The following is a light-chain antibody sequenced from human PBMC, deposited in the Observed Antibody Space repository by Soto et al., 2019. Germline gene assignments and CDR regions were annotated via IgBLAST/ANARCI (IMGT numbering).Light chain of an antibody. CDR1: QSVSSSY. CDR3: QQYGSSPPWT. CDR2: GAS. Sequence: EIVLTQSPGTLSLFPGERATLSCRASQSVSSSYLAWYQQKPGQAPRLLIYGASSRATGIPARFSGSGSGTDFTLTISRLEPEDFAVYYCQQYGSSPPWTFGQGTKVEIK. J-gene: IGKJ1*01. V-gene: IGKV3-20*01.